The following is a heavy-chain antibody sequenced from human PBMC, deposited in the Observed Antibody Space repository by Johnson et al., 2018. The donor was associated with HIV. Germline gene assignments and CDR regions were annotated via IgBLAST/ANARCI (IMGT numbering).Heavy chain of an antibody. CDR1: GLSFSNFG. CDR2: ISYDGSNK. D-gene: IGHD1-1*01. Sequence: QVQLVESGGGVVQPGESLTLSCVVSGLSFSNFGIHWVRQAPGKGPEWVAVISYDGSNKYYADSVKGRFTISRDNSKNTLYLQMNSLRAEDTALYYWATVGRTTATAQSAFHIWGQGTMVTVSS. V-gene: IGHV3-30*03. CDR3: ATVGRTTATAQSAFHI. J-gene: IGHJ3*02.